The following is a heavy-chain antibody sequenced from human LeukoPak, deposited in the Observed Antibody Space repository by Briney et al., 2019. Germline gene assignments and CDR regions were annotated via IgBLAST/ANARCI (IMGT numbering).Heavy chain of an antibody. Sequence: PSETLSLTCTVSGGSISSTSYFWGWICQPPGKGLEWIGTIYYSGSTYYNPSLKSRVTMSVDTSRNQFSLKLSSVNAADTAVYYCAKAGVRYYDSSGLHAFDFWGQGTMVTVSS. CDR2: IYYSGST. D-gene: IGHD3-22*01. CDR1: GGSISSTSYF. V-gene: IGHV4-39*01. CDR3: AKAGVRYYDSSGLHAFDF. J-gene: IGHJ3*01.